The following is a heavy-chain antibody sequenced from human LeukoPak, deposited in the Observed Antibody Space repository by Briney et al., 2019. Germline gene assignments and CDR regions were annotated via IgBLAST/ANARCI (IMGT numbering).Heavy chain of an antibody. Sequence: PGGSLRLSCAASGFTFSSYSMNWVRQAPGKGLEWVSYISSSSSTIYYADSVKGRFTISRDNAKNSLYLQMNSLRAEDTAVYYCARDSRGEYYDFWSGYFDMDVWGKGTTVTVSS. V-gene: IGHV3-48*04. J-gene: IGHJ6*03. CDR2: ISSSSSTI. D-gene: IGHD3-3*01. CDR3: ARDSRGEYYDFWSGYFDMDV. CDR1: GFTFSSYS.